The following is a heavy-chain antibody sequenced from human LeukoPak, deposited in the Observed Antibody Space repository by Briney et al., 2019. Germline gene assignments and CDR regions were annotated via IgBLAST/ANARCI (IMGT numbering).Heavy chain of an antibody. V-gene: IGHV4-39*07. J-gene: IGHJ4*02. CDR2: INHSGST. Sequence: SETLSLTCTVSGSSISSSSYYWGWIRQPPGKGLEWIGEINHSGSTNYNPYLKSRVTISVDTSKNPFSLKLSSVTAADTAVYYCARGFTWYSSSWSPYFDYWGQGTLVTVSS. D-gene: IGHD6-13*01. CDR1: GSSISSSSYY. CDR3: ARGFTWYSSSWSPYFDY.